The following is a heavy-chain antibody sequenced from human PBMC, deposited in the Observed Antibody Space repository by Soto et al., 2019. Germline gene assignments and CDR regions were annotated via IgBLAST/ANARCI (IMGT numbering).Heavy chain of an antibody. V-gene: IGHV1-2*04. D-gene: IGHD1-7*01. CDR3: ARGSVTGTTDDAFDI. Sequence: ASVKVSCKASGYTFTGYYMHWVRQAPGQGLEWMGWINPNSGGTNYAQKFQGWVTMTRDTSISTAYMELSRLRSDDTAVYYCARGSVTGTTDDAFDIWGQGTMVTVSS. J-gene: IGHJ3*02. CDR1: GYTFTGYY. CDR2: INPNSGGT.